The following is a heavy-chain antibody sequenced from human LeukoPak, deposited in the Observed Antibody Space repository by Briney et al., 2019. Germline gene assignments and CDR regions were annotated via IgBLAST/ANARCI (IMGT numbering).Heavy chain of an antibody. D-gene: IGHD6-19*01. CDR3: AREGSGWYGNFDY. V-gene: IGHV1-2*02. CDR1: AYNFTGYY. CDR2: INPDSGGT. J-gene: IGHJ4*02. Sequence: ASVKISCKASAYNFTGYYMHWVRRTPGQGRERIRWINPDSGGTNYAQKFQGRVTMTRDTSISTAYMEVSRLRSDDTAVYYCAREGSGWYGNFDYWGQGTLVTVSS.